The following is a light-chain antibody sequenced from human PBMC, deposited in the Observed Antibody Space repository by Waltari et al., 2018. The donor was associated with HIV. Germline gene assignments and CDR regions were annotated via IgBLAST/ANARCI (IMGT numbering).Light chain of an antibody. J-gene: IGLJ2*01. CDR1: KLGDKF. CDR3: QAWDSRSVV. Sequence: SYALTQPPSVSVSPGQTAPITCSGDKLGDKFTSWYQQKAGQSPLLVIYQDAKRPPGIPERFSGSNSGKTATLTISGAQAVDEADYYCQAWDSRSVVFGGGTKLTVL. V-gene: IGLV3-1*01. CDR2: QDA.